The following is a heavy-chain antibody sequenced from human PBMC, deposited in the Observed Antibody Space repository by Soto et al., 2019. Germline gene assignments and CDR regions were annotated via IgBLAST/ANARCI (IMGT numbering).Heavy chain of an antibody. D-gene: IGHD5-12*01. Sequence: TLSLTCTVSGGSISSGDYYWSWIRQPPGKGLEWIGYIYYSGSTYYNPSLKSRVTISVDTSKNQFSLKLSSVTAADTAVYYCARGPRDGYNDYWGQGTLVTVSS. CDR3: ARGPRDGYNDY. J-gene: IGHJ4*02. CDR2: IYYSGST. V-gene: IGHV4-30-4*01. CDR1: GGSISSGDYY.